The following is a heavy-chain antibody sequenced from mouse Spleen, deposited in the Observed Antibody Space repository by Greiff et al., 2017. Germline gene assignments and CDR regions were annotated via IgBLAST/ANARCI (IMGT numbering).Heavy chain of an antibody. J-gene: IGHJ3*01. CDR1: GYTFTSYW. D-gene: IGHD4-1*01. Sequence: VQLQQSGAELAKPGASVKLSCKASGYTFTSYWIHWVKQRPGQGLEWVGYINPSSGYTNYNQKFKDRATLTADKSSSTAYMQLSSLTYEDSAVYYCARERDWDGFAYWGQGTLVTVSA. CDR2: INPSSGYT. CDR3: ARERDWDGFAY. V-gene: IGHV1-7*01.